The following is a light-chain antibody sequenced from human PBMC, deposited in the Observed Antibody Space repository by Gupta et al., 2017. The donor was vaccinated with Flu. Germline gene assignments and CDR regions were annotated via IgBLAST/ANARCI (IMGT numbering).Light chain of an antibody. V-gene: IGLV1-51*02. CDR2: ENN. CDR3: GTWDSSLSAVV. CDR1: SSNIGHNY. J-gene: IGLJ2*01. Sequence: QSVLSQPPSVSAAPGQKVTISCSGSSSNIGHNYVSWYQQLPGTAPKLLIYENNKRPSGSPDRVSGSKSGTAATLGITGLQTGDEADYYCGTWDSSLSAVVFGGGTKLTVL.